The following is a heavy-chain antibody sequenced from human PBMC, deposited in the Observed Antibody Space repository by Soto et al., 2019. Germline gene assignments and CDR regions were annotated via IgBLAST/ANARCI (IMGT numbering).Heavy chain of an antibody. CDR1: GFSFSSYC. J-gene: IGHJ4*02. V-gene: IGHV3-30*03. Sequence: PGGSLRLSCAASGFSFSSYCMQWVRQAPGKGLEWVAVISYDGSNKYYADSVKDRFTISRDNSKKTLYLQMNSLRADDTAVYYCVAGQYFFDYCGQGTLVTVSS. D-gene: IGHD6-19*01. CDR2: ISYDGSNK. CDR3: VAGQYFFDY.